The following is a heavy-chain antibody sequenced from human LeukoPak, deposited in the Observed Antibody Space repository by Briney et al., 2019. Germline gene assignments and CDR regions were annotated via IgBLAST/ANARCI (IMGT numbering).Heavy chain of an antibody. D-gene: IGHD4-17*01. V-gene: IGHV3-30-3*01. CDR2: RSYDGSNK. CDR3: ARGGVTTMTLRDLWLDY. Sequence: QPGRSLRLSCAASGFTFSNYAMHWVRQAPGKGLEWVALRSYDGSNKFYADSVKGRFTISRDNSKSTLYLQMSSLKAEDTAVCYCARGGVTTMTLRDLWLDYWGQGTLVTVYS. CDR1: GFTFSNYA. J-gene: IGHJ4*02.